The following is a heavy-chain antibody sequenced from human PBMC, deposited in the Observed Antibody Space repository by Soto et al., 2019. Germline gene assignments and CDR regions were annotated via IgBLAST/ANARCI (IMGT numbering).Heavy chain of an antibody. Sequence: GGSLRLSCAAAGFTFSSYAMSWVRQAPGKGLEWVSAISGSGGSTYYADSVKGRFTISRDNSKNTLYLQMNSLRAEDTAVYYCAKGVGEARPIHYGMDVWGQGTTVTASS. CDR3: AKGVGEARPIHYGMDV. D-gene: IGHD6-6*01. CDR1: GFTFSSYA. CDR2: ISGSGGST. V-gene: IGHV3-23*01. J-gene: IGHJ6*02.